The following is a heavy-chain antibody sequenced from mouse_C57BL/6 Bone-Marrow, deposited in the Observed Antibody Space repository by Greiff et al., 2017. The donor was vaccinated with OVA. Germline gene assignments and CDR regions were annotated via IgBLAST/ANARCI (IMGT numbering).Heavy chain of an antibody. CDR1: GYTFTSYW. V-gene: IGHV1-61*01. J-gene: IGHJ3*01. Sequence: QVHVKQPGAELVRPGSSVKLSCKASGYTFTSYWMDWVKQRPGQGLEWIGNIYPSDSETHYNQKFKDKATLTVDKSSSTAYMQLSSLTSEDSAVYYCARGGLNWDGFAYWGQGTLVTVSA. D-gene: IGHD4-1*01. CDR3: ARGGLNWDGFAY. CDR2: IYPSDSET.